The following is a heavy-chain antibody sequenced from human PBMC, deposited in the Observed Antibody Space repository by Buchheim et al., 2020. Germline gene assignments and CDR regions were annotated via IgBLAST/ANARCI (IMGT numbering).Heavy chain of an antibody. Sequence: QVQLVESGGGVVQPGRSLRLSCAAPGFTFSSYGMHWVRQAPGKGLEWVAVIWYDGSNKYYADSVKGRFTISRDNSKNTLYLQMNSLRAEDTAVYYCARECYDFWSGFMYYYYYGMDVWGQGTT. CDR2: IWYDGSNK. V-gene: IGHV3-33*01. CDR1: GFTFSSYG. D-gene: IGHD3-3*01. CDR3: ARECYDFWSGFMYYYYYGMDV. J-gene: IGHJ6*02.